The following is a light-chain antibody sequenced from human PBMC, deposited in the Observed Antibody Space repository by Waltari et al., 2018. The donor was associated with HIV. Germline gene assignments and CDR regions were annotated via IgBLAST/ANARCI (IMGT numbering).Light chain of an antibody. CDR3: QEYYTTPWT. CDR2: WAS. J-gene: IGKJ1*01. CDR1: QSLLYSSNNKNY. Sequence: DIVMTQSPDSLAVSLGERATINCKSSQSLLYSSNNKNYLAWYQQKPGQPPKLLIYWASTLESGVPDRVSGSGSGTDFTLTISSLQAEDVAVYYCQEYYTTPWTFGQGTKVEIK. V-gene: IGKV4-1*01.